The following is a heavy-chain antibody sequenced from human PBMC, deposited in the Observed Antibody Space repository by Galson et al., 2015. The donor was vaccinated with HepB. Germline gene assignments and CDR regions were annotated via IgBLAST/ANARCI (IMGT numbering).Heavy chain of an antibody. CDR1: EFIFSANW. J-gene: IGHJ6*02. CDR3: ARGGPGLAA. Sequence: SLRLSCADSEFIFSANWVSWVRQAPGKGLEWVANIRPDGRQRNYVESVKGRFTVSRDNSKNSVYLQMSSLRAEDTAVYFCARGGPGLAAWGQGTTVTVSS. D-gene: IGHD2-2*01. CDR2: IRPDGRQR. V-gene: IGHV3-7*03.